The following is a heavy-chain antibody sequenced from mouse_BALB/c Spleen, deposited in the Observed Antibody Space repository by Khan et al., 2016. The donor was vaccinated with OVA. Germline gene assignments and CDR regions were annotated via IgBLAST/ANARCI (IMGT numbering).Heavy chain of an antibody. Sequence: QVQLKESGADLVRPGSSMKMSCKASGYAFSDSWMHWVKLRPGRGLEWMGKIAPANGNTDENEKFKDKATITADNTSSTAYMQISSLKSEDSAFYFGARNGSDFFDYWGQGTLVTVSA. CDR3: ARNGSDFFDY. V-gene: IGHV1-80*01. J-gene: IGHJ3*01. CDR2: IAPANGNT. CDR1: GYAFSDSW.